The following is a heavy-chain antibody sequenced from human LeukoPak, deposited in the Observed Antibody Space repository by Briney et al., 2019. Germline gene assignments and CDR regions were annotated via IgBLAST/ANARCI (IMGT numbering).Heavy chain of an antibody. CDR3: AMIPYGDYYYYGMDV. V-gene: IGHV3-30-3*01. CDR2: ISYDGSNK. Sequence: GGSLRLSCAASGFTFSSYAMHWVRQAPGKGLEWVAVISYDGSNKYYADSVKGRFTISRDNSKNTLYLQMNSLRSEDTAVYYCAMIPYGDYYYYGMDVWGQGTTVTVSS. J-gene: IGHJ6*02. CDR1: GFTFSSYA. D-gene: IGHD4-17*01.